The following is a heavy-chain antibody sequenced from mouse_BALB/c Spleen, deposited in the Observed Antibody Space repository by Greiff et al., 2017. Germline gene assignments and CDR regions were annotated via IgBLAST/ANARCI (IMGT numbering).Heavy chain of an antibody. J-gene: IGHJ4*01. D-gene: IGHD2-3*01. V-gene: IGHV5-12-1*01. Sequence: EVKLMESGGGLVKPGGSLKISCAASGFSFTSYVMTWVRQTPGKRLEWVAYISSGGGSTYYPDTVKGRVTISRDNANNTLYLQMRSLTSEDTAMYYCARRARWLLGCAMDYWGQGTSVTVSS. CDR3: ARRARWLLGCAMDY. CDR2: ISSGGGST. CDR1: GFSFTSYV.